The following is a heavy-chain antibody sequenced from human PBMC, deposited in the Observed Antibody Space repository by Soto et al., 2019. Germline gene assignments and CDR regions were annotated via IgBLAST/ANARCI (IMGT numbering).Heavy chain of an antibody. V-gene: IGHV3-33*01. D-gene: IGHD1-1*01. J-gene: IGHJ6*02. CDR1: GFTFSSYG. CDR3: ARAPGTVGGMDV. Sequence: QVQLVESGGGVVQPGRSLRLSCAASGFTFSSYGMHWVRQAPGKGLEWVAVIWYDGSNKYYADSVKGRFTISRDNSKNTLYLQMNSLRAEDTAVYYCARAPGTVGGMDVWGQGTTVTVSS. CDR2: IWYDGSNK.